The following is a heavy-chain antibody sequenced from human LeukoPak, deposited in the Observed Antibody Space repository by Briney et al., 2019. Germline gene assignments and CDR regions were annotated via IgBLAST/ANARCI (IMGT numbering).Heavy chain of an antibody. J-gene: IGHJ4*02. V-gene: IGHV3-74*01. D-gene: IGHD1-14*01. Sequence: PGGSLRLSCAASGNYWMHWVRQAPGKGLVWVSHINSDGSWTSYADSVKGRFTISRDNSKNTLYLQMSSLRTEGTAVYSCVKDLDNHYSQTLFDSWGQGTLVTVSS. CDR1: GNYW. CDR3: VKDLDNHYSQTLFDS. CDR2: INSDGSWT.